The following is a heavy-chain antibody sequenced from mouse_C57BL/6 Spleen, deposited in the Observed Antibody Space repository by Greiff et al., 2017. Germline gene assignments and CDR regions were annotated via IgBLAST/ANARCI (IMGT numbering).Heavy chain of an antibody. CDR3: TRRAEVEGGPGSMDY. D-gene: IGHD1-1*01. V-gene: IGHV1-15*01. CDR2: IDPEAGGT. J-gene: IGHJ4*01. Sequence: VQLQQSGAELVRPGASVTLSCKASGYTFTDYEMHWVKQTPGHGLEWIGAIDPEAGGTAYNQKFKGKAILTADKSSSTAYMELRSLTSEDSAVYYCTRRAEVEGGPGSMDYWGKGTSVTVSS. CDR1: GYTFTDYE.